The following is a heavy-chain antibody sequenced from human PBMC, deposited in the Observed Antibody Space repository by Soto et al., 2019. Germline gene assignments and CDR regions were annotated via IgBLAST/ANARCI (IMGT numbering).Heavy chain of an antibody. V-gene: IGHV3-23*01. CDR2: ISGSGGST. J-gene: IGHJ6*02. D-gene: IGHD6-6*01. CDR1: GFTFSSYA. CDR3: ARGGSIAARPGYYYYYGMDV. Sequence: GGSLRLSCAASGFTFSSYAMSWVRQAPGKGLEWVSAISGSGGSTYYADSVKGRFTISRDNSKNTLYLQMNSLRAEDTAVYYCARGGSIAARPGYYYYYGMDVWGQGTTVTVSS.